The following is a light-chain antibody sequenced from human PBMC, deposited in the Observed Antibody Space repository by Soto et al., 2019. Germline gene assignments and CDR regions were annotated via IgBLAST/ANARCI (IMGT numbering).Light chain of an antibody. CDR2: GAS. Sequence: DIQMTQSPSSLSASVGDRVTITCRASQDISNHLAWYQQKPGKVPKLLIYGASTLQSGVPSRFSGSGSGTDFTLTISSLQPEDFATYYCQKYNSAPPTFGGGTKVEIK. J-gene: IGKJ4*01. CDR1: QDISNH. V-gene: IGKV1-27*01. CDR3: QKYNSAPPT.